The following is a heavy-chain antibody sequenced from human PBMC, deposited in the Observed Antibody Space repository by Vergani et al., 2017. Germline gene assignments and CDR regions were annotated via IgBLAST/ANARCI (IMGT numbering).Heavy chain of an antibody. J-gene: IGHJ4*02. D-gene: IGHD6-19*01. Sequence: QVQLVPSGAEVKKPGASVTVSCKASGYTFTSYAMHWVRQAPGQRLEWMGWINTGNGNTKYSQNFQGRVTITRDTYASTAYMERSRLRSEDTAVYYCARPSSGWLGANPYYFDYWGQGTLVTVSS. CDR2: INTGNGNT. CDR3: ARPSSGWLGANPYYFDY. V-gene: IGHV1-3*04. CDR1: GYTFTSYA.